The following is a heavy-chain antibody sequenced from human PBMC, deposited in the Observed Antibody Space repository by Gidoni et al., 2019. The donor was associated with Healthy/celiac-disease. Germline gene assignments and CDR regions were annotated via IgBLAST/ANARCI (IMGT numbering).Heavy chain of an antibody. CDR1: GFTFTRYG. V-gene: IGHV3-33*01. D-gene: IGHD3-22*01. J-gene: IGHJ5*02. CDR3: ARDDYDSSGYYRNNWFDP. Sequence: QVQLVESGGGVVRPWRSLRLSCAASGFTFTRYGLHWVRQAPDKGLEWVEVIWYDGSNKYYADSVKGRFTISRDNSKNTLYLQMNSLRAEDTAVYYCARDDYDSSGYYRNNWFDPWGQGTLVTVSS. CDR2: IWYDGSNK.